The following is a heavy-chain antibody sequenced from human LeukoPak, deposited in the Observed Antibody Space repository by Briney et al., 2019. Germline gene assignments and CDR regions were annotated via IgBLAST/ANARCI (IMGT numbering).Heavy chain of an antibody. CDR2: ISTSNSYM. V-gene: IGHV3-21*04. CDR3: AKTPRPSVTTAPLDY. CDR1: GFTFSSYS. Sequence: GGSLRLSCAASGFTFSSYSMNWVRQAPGKGLQWVSSISTSNSYMYYADSVKGRFTISRDNSKNTLYLQMNSLRAEDTAVYYCAKTPRPSVTTAPLDYWGQGTLVTVSS. J-gene: IGHJ4*02. D-gene: IGHD4-17*01.